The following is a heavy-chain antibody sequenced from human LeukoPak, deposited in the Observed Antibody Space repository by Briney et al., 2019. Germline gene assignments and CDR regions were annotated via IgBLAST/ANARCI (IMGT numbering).Heavy chain of an antibody. V-gene: IGHV4-61*05. D-gene: IGHD2-15*01. CDR3: ARVWSSGADY. Sequence: SETLSLTCTVSGGSISSTISNYYWGWIRQPPGKGLEWIGYIYYSGSTNYNPSLKSRVTISVDTSKNQFSLKLSSVTAADTAVYYCARVWSSGADYWGQGTLVTVSS. CDR2: IYYSGST. J-gene: IGHJ4*02. CDR1: GGSISSTISNYY.